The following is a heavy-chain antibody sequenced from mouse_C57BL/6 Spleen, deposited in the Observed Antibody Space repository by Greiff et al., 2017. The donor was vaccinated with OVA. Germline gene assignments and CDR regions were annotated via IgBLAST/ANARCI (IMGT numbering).Heavy chain of an antibody. CDR1: GFTFTDYY. CDR3: ASAKGSYWYFDV. CDR2: IRNKANGYTT. J-gene: IGHJ1*03. V-gene: IGHV7-3*01. Sequence: EVQVVESGGGLVQPGGSLSLSCAASGFTFTDYYMSWVRQPPGKALEWLGFIRNKANGYTTEYSASVKGRFTISRDNSQSILYLQMNALRAEDSATYCCASAKGSYWYFDVWGTGTTVTVSS. D-gene: IGHD1-1*01.